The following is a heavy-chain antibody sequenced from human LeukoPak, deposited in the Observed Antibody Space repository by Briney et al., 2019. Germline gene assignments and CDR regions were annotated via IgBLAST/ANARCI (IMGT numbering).Heavy chain of an antibody. CDR1: GYTFTSYG. V-gene: IGHV1-18*01. D-gene: IGHD1-1*01. Sequence: GASVKVSCKASGYTFTSYGNSWVRQAPGQGLEWMGWISAYNGNTNYAQKLQGRATMTTDTSTSTAYMELRSLRSDDTAVYYCARDPQNWNPDYWGQGTLVTVSS. CDR3: ARDPQNWNPDY. J-gene: IGHJ4*02. CDR2: ISAYNGNT.